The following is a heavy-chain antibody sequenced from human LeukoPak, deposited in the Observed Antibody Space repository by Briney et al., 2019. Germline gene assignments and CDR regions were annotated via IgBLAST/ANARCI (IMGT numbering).Heavy chain of an antibody. CDR1: GGSVSSSSYY. J-gene: IGHJ4*02. V-gene: IGHV4-39*07. CDR2: IYYSGST. CDR3: ARESDETYSSSAVDYFDY. Sequence: SETLSLTCTVSGGSVSSSSYYWGWLRQPPGKGLEWIGSIYYSGSTYYNPSLKSRVTISVDTSKNQFSLKLSSVTAADTAVYYCARESDETYSSSAVDYFDYWGQGTLVTVSS. D-gene: IGHD6-6*01.